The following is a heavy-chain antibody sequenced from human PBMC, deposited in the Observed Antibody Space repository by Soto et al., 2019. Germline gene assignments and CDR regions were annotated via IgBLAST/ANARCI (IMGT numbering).Heavy chain of an antibody. J-gene: IGHJ4*02. CDR3: AVKDGSGRKPRLDY. CDR1: GGSFSGYY. Sequence: QVQLQQWGAGLLKPSETLSLTYAVYGGSFSGYYWSWIRQPPGKGLEWIGEINHSGSTNYNPSLKSRVTISVDTSKNQFSLKLSSVTAADTAVYYCAVKDGSGRKPRLDYWGQGTLVTVSS. V-gene: IGHV4-34*01. D-gene: IGHD3-10*01. CDR2: INHSGST.